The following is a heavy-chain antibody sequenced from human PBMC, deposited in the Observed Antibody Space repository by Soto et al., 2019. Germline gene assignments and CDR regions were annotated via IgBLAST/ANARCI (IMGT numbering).Heavy chain of an antibody. V-gene: IGHV5-51*01. D-gene: IGHD3-22*01. CDR1: GYSFTSYW. Sequence: GESLKISCKGSGYSFTSYWIGWVRQMPGKGLEWMGIIHPGDSDTRYSPSFQGQVTISADKSISTAYLQWSSLKASDTAMYYCARPSYYYDSSGYYSEYYYYGMDVWAQRTTVTVSS. J-gene: IGHJ6*02. CDR2: IHPGDSDT. CDR3: ARPSYYYDSSGYYSEYYYYGMDV.